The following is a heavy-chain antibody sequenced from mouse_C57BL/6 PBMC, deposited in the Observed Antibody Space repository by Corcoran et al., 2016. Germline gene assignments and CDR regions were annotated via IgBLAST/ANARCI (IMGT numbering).Heavy chain of an antibody. Sequence: EVQLHQSGPELVKPRDSVKISCKASGYTFTDYYLNWVKQSHGKSLEWIGDINPNNGGTSYNQQFKGKATLTVDKSSSTAYMELRSLTSEDSAVYYCARRTGDYFDYWGQGTTLTVSS. V-gene: IGHV1-26*01. CDR1: GYTFTDYY. CDR2: INPNNGGT. CDR3: ARRTGDYFDY. J-gene: IGHJ2*01.